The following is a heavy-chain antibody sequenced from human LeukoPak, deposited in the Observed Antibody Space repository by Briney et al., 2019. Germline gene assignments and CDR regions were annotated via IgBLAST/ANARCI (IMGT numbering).Heavy chain of an antibody. CDR1: GFTFSSYS. CDR3: ARDRGQLLPDY. Sequence: GGSLRLSGAASGFTFSSYSMNWVRQAPGKGLEWVSSISSSSSYIYYADSVKGRFTISRDNAKNSLYLQMNSLRAEDTAVYYCARDRGQLLPDYWGQGTLVTVSS. J-gene: IGHJ4*02. V-gene: IGHV3-21*01. CDR2: ISSSSSYI. D-gene: IGHD2-2*01.